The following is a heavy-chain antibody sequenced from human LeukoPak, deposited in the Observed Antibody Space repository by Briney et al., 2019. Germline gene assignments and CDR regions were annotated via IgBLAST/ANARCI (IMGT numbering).Heavy chain of an antibody. V-gene: IGHV4-34*01. CDR1: GGSFSGYY. J-gene: IGHJ4*02. D-gene: IGHD3-10*01. CDR2: INHSGST. CDR3: ARGALYRGSGSYYNSPFDY. Sequence: PSETLSLTCAVYGGSFSGYYWSWIRQPPGKGLEWIGEINHSGSTNYNPSLKSRVTISVDTSKNQFSLKLSSVTAADTAVYYCARGALYRGSGSYYNSPFDYWGQGTLVTVSS.